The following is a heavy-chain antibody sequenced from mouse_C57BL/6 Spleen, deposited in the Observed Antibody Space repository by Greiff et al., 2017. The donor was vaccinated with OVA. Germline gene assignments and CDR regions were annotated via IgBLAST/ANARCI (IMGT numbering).Heavy chain of an antibody. V-gene: IGHV1-82*01. CDR3: VHPFAY. CDR2: IYPGDGDT. CDR1: GYAFSSSW. J-gene: IGHJ3*01. Sequence: VQLQQSGPELVKPGASVKISCKASGYAFSSSWMNWVKQRPGKGLEWIGRIYPGDGDTNYNGKFKGKATLTADKSSSPAYMQLSSLTSEDSAVYFCVHPFAYWGQGTLVTVSA.